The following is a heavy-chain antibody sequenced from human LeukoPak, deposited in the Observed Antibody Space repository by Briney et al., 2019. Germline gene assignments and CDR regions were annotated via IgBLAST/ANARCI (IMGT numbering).Heavy chain of an antibody. J-gene: IGHJ3*02. Sequence: PSETLSLTCTVSGGSISSGGYCWSWIRQPPGKGLEWIGYIYHSGSTYYNPSLKSRVTISVDRSKNQFSLKLSSVTAADTAVYYCARGSYYDILTGPGAFDIWGQGTMVTVSS. D-gene: IGHD3-9*01. CDR1: GGSISSGGYC. CDR2: IYHSGST. V-gene: IGHV4-30-2*01. CDR3: ARGSYYDILTGPGAFDI.